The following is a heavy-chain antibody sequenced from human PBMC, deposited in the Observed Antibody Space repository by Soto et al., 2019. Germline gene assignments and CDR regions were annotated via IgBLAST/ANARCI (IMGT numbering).Heavy chain of an antibody. CDR2: ISGSGGSP. V-gene: IGHV3-23*01. CDR3: ANARCSGNSCYVPDD. Sequence: GGSLRLSCAASGFTFNSYTMAWVRQAPGKGLEWVSSISGSGGSPSYADSVQGRFTISRDNSRNTLSLQMNSLRAEDTATYYCANARCSGNSCYVPDDWGNGSLVTVAS. D-gene: IGHD2-15*01. J-gene: IGHJ4*01. CDR1: GFTFNSYT.